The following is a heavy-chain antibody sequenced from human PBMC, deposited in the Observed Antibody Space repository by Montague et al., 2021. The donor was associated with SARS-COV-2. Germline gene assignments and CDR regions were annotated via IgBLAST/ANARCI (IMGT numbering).Heavy chain of an antibody. CDR1: GFGFSRYW. CDR2: INQDGGEK. Sequence: SLRLSCAASGFGFSRYWMTWVRQAPGKGLEWMANINQDGGEKYYVDSVKGRFTASRDNAKNSLYLQLNSLRDEDTAVYYCATFKYCTTSTCAVEPYYYYYSGMDVWGQGTTVTVSS. J-gene: IGHJ6*02. CDR3: ATFKYCTTSTCAVEPYYYYYSGMDV. D-gene: IGHD2-8*01. V-gene: IGHV3-7*01.